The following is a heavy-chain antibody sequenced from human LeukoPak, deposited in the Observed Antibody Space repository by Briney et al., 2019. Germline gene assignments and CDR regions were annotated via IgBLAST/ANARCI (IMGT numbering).Heavy chain of an antibody. CDR1: GDSITSGHYS. CDR2: IFHGGSA. Sequence: PSETLSLTCAVSGDSITSGHYSWTWIRQSPGKGLEWIGHIFHGGSANYNPSLNSRVAISLDMSNNLLSLSLTSVTAADTAVYYCARGRGQQLFDYWGQGLLITVSS. V-gene: IGHV4-30-2*06. D-gene: IGHD6-13*01. CDR3: ARGRGQQLFDY. J-gene: IGHJ4*02.